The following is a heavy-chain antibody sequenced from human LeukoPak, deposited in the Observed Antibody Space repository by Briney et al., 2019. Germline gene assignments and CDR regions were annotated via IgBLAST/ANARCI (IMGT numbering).Heavy chain of an antibody. D-gene: IGHD5-24*01. Sequence: GGSLRLSCAASGFNFDDHAMHWVRQAPGKGLEWVSLISWDGGNTYYADSVKGRFTISRDNSKSSLYLQMNSLRAEDTAVYYCARDREMATRLHDAFDFWGQGTMVTVSS. V-gene: IGHV3-43D*03. CDR1: GFNFDDHA. CDR2: ISWDGGNT. J-gene: IGHJ3*01. CDR3: ARDREMATRLHDAFDF.